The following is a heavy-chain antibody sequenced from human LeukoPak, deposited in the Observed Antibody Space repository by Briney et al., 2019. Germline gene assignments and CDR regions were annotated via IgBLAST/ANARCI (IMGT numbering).Heavy chain of an antibody. CDR3: ARWGVKSAARGNDY. J-gene: IGHJ4*02. CDR1: GGTFSSYA. Sequence: GASVKVSCKASGGTFSSYAISWVRQAPGQGLEWMGGIIPIFGTANYAQKFQGRVTITTDESTSTAYMGLSSLRSEDTAVYYCARWGVKSAARGNDYWGQGTLVTVSS. CDR2: IIPIFGTA. V-gene: IGHV1-69*05. D-gene: IGHD2-2*01.